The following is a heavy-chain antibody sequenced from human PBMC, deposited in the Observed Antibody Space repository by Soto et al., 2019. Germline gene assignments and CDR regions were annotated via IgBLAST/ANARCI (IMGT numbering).Heavy chain of an antibody. D-gene: IGHD3-22*01. CDR3: ASGPILGYYHNSGFDY. J-gene: IGHJ4*02. Sequence: SETLSLTCAVSGDSISSGGYSWSWVRQPPGKGLEWIGYMYPGGSTSYNPSLKSRVTISVDRSKNPFSLKLSSVTAADTAVYYCASGPILGYYHNSGFDYWGQGTLVTVSS. CDR2: MYPGGST. CDR1: GDSISSGGYS. V-gene: IGHV4-30-2*01.